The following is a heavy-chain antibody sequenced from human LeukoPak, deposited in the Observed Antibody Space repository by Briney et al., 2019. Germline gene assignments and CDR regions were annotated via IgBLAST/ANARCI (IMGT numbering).Heavy chain of an antibody. V-gene: IGHV1-2*02. CDR2: INPNSGGT. CDR1: GYTFTGYY. J-gene: IGHJ4*02. CDR3: ARVTNWGWVFLDY. Sequence: ASVKVSCKASGYTFTGYYMHWVRQAPGQGLEWMGWINPNSGGTNYAQKFQGRVTMTRDTSISTAYMELSRLRSDDTAVYYCARVTNWGWVFLDYWGQGTLVTVSS. D-gene: IGHD7-27*01.